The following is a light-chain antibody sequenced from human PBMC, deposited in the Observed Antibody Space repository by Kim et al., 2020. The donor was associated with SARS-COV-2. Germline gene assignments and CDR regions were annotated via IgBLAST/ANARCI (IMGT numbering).Light chain of an antibody. CDR2: RDS. CDR3: QVWYSSTGV. CDR1: NMGSKN. Sequence: SYELTQPLSVSVARGQTARITCGGNNMGSKNVHWYQQKSGQAPVVVIYRDSNRPSGTPERFSGPNSENTATLTISRAQTGDEAGYYCQVWYSSTGVFGTGTKVTVL. J-gene: IGLJ1*01. V-gene: IGLV3-9*01.